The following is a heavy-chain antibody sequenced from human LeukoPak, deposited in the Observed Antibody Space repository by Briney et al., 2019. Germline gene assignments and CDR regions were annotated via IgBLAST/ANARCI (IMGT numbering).Heavy chain of an antibody. D-gene: IGHD3-22*01. J-gene: IGHJ3*02. V-gene: IGHV3-48*04. CDR1: GFTFSSYS. CDR3: ARFTYYYDSSGTGGLGDAFDI. CDR2: ISSSGSTI. Sequence: GGSLRLSCAASGFTFSSYSMNWVRQAPGKGLEWVSYISSSGSTIYYADSVKGRFTISRDNAKNSLYLQMNSLRAEDTAVYYCARFTYYYDSSGTGGLGDAFDIWGQGTMVTVSS.